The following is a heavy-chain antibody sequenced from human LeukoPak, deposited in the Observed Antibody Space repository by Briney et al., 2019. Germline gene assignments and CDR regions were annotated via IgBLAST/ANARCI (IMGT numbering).Heavy chain of an antibody. J-gene: IGHJ6*03. D-gene: IGHD2-15*01. CDR2: INPNSGGT. CDR3: ARDLGYCSGGSCGNYYYYYMDV. Sequence: GASVKVPFKSSGYTFTGYYMHWVRQAPGQGLEWMGWINPNSGGTNYAQKFQGRVTMTRDTSISTAYMELSRLRSDDTAVYYCARDLGYCSGGSCGNYYYYYMDVWGKGTTVTVSS. V-gene: IGHV1-2*02. CDR1: GYTFTGYY.